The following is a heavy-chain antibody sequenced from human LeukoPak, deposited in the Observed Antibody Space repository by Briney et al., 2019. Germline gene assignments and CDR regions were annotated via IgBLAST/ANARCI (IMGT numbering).Heavy chain of an antibody. Sequence: GESLRLSCAASGFTFSHHYMSWIRQAPGKGLEWISYITRSGAFYADSVKGRFTISRDNAKNSLYLQMNSLRVEDTAVYYCARDGDTTSKVDYLGQGTLVTVSS. J-gene: IGHJ4*02. V-gene: IGHV3-11*01. D-gene: IGHD7-27*01. CDR2: ITRSGA. CDR1: GFTFSHHY. CDR3: ARDGDTTSKVDY.